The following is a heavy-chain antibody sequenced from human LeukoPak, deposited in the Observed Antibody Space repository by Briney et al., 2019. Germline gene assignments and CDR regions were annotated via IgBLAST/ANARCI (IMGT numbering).Heavy chain of an antibody. CDR1: GGSFSGYY. V-gene: IGHV4-34*01. D-gene: IGHD2-2*01. J-gene: IGHJ4*02. CDR3: ARGLGYCSSTSCPRERYFDY. Sequence: PSETLSLTCAVYGGSFSGYYWSWIRQPPGKRLEWIGEINHSGSTNYNPSLKSGVTISVDTSKNQFSLKLSSVTAADTAVYYCARGLGYCSSTSCPRERYFDYWGQGTLVTVSS. CDR2: INHSGST.